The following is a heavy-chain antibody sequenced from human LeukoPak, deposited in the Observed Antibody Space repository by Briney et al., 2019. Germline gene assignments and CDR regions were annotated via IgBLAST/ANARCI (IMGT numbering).Heavy chain of an antibody. CDR2: IYYSGGT. CDR1: GGSISSGGYY. Sequence: SETLSLTCTVSGGSISSGGYYWSWIRQHPGKGLEWIGYIYYSGGTYYNPSLKSRVTISVDTSKNQFSLKLSSVTAADTAVYYCARVSTATVTTEHWGQGTLVTVSS. D-gene: IGHD4-11*01. J-gene: IGHJ1*01. CDR3: ARVSTATVTTEH. V-gene: IGHV4-31*03.